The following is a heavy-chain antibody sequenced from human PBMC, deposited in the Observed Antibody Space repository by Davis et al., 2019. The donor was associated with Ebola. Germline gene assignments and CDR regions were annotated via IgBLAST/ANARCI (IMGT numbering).Heavy chain of an antibody. Sequence: GGSLRLSCAASGFTFSSYWMSWVRQAPGKGLEWVANIKQDGSEKYYADSVKGRFTISRDNSKNTLYLQMNSLRAEDTAVYYCAKDSGYSSGWYYFDYWGQGTLVTVSS. CDR3: AKDSGYSSGWYYFDY. CDR1: GFTFSSYW. CDR2: IKQDGSEK. V-gene: IGHV3-7*01. D-gene: IGHD6-19*01. J-gene: IGHJ4*02.